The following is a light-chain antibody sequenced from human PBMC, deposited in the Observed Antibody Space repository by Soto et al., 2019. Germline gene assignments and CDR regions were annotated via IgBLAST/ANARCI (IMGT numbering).Light chain of an antibody. CDR3: QQYNNWPIT. J-gene: IGKJ5*01. CDR1: QSVSSSY. V-gene: IGKV3-20*01. CDR2: GAS. Sequence: EIVLTQSPGTLSLSPGERAPLSCRASQSVSSSYLAWYQQKPGQAPRLLIYGASSRATGIPDRFSGSGTGTKFTLSISSLQPEDFAVYSCQQYNNWPITFGQGTRLEIK.